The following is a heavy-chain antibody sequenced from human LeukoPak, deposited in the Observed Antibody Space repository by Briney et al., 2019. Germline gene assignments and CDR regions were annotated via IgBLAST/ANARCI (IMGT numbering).Heavy chain of an antibody. CDR3: ATVAVIRGVTYFDY. V-gene: IGHV4-30-4*01. J-gene: IGHJ4*02. Sequence: SETLSLTCTVSGGSISSGDYSWNWIRQPPGKGLEWIGYICYSGTYYNPSLKNRITISVDTSKNQFSLNLSSVTAADTAVYYCATVAVIRGVTYFDYWGQGTLVTVSS. D-gene: IGHD3-10*01. CDR2: ICYSGT. CDR1: GGSISSGDYS.